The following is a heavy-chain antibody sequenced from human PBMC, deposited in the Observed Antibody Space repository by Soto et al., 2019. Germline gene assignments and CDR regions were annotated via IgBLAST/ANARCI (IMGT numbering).Heavy chain of an antibody. V-gene: IGHV1-18*01. J-gene: IGHJ5*02. CDR1: GYTFNTYG. CDR3: ARDPHEFWTSYWFGP. CDR2: ISAYDGTT. D-gene: IGHD3-3*01. Sequence: ASVKVSCKTSGYTFNTYGINWVRQAPGQGLELMGWISAYDGTTTYAEKFQGRVTLTTDTSTSTAYMELRSLRSDDTAIYYCARDPHEFWTSYWFGPWGQGTPVTVSS.